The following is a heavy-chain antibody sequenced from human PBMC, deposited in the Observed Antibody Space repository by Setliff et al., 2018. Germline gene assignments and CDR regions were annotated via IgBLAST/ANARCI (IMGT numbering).Heavy chain of an antibody. CDR2: IYIGGSA. CDR1: GGSISSYY. Sequence: PSATLSLTCTVSGGSISSYYWSWIRQPAGKGLEWIGHIYIGGSANYNPSLKSRVTMSIDTSKNQFSLKLNSVTAADMAVYYCAREQWLDPPGYYYMDVWAKGTTVTVS. V-gene: IGHV4-4*07. J-gene: IGHJ6*03. D-gene: IGHD6-19*01. CDR3: AREQWLDPPGYYYMDV.